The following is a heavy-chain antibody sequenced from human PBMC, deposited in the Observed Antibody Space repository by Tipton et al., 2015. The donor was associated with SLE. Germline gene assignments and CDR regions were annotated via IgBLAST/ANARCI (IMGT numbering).Heavy chain of an antibody. CDR3: ARGTLQLHWSERYNWFDP. J-gene: IGHJ5*02. Sequence: QLVQSGVEVKKPGASVKVSCKASGYTFTSYGISWVRQAPGQGLEWMGWVNTNTGKPTYAQAFTGRFVFSLDASVNTAYLQITSLKAEDTAVYFCARGTLQLHWSERYNWFDPWGQGTLVTVSS. CDR1: GYTFTSYG. V-gene: IGHV7-4-1*02. D-gene: IGHD3-3*01. CDR2: VNTNTGKP.